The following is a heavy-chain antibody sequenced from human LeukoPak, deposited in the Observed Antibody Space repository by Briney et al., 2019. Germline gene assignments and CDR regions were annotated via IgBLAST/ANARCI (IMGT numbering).Heavy chain of an antibody. CDR2: IYASGST. Sequence: PSETLSLTCTVSGGSISSGSYYWSWIRQPAGKGLEWVGHIYASGSTNYNPSLKSRATISVDTSKNQFSLQLSSVTAADTAVYYCARDNARGGSFSDYLRYFHRWGQGTLVTVSS. D-gene: IGHD5/OR15-5a*01. V-gene: IGHV4-61*09. J-gene: IGHJ1*01. CDR3: ARDNARGGSFSDYLRYFHR. CDR1: GGSISSGSYY.